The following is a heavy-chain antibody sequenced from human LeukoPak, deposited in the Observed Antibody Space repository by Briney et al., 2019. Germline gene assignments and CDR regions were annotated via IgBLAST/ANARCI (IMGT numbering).Heavy chain of an antibody. CDR2: IYTSGST. V-gene: IGHV4-61*02. J-gene: IGHJ4*02. D-gene: IGHD3-3*01. CDR3: ASFGSGFDY. Sequence: SETLSLTCTVSGGSISSGSYYWSWIRQPAGKGLEWIGLIYTSGSTNYNPSLKSRVTISVDTSKNQFSLKLSSVTAADTAVYYCASFGSGFDYWGQGTLVTVSS. CDR1: GGSISSGSYY.